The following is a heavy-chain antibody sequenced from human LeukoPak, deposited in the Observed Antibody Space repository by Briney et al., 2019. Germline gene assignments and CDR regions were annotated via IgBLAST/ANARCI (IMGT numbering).Heavy chain of an antibody. D-gene: IGHD2-8*01. Sequence: ASVKVSCKASGYTFTRNYMLWVRQAPGQRLEWMGLINPSDGRTRYAQNFQGRVTMIRYTSTSTVYMELSSLRSEDTAVYYCARDGASVFGSLEPDSWGQGTLVTVSS. V-gene: IGHV1-46*01. CDR1: GYTFTRNY. CDR2: INPSDGRT. J-gene: IGHJ4*02. CDR3: ARDGASVFGSLEPDS.